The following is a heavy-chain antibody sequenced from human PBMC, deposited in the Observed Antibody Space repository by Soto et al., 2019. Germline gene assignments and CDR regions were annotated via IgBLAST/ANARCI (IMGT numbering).Heavy chain of an antibody. CDR1: GFTFSNAW. D-gene: IGHD3-3*01. CDR2: IKSKTDGGTT. J-gene: IGHJ4*02. CDR3: TTALRFLEWLPRSIDY. V-gene: IGHV3-15*01. Sequence: GGSLRLSCAASGFTFSNAWMSWVRQAPGKGLEWVGRIKSKTDGGTTDYAAPVKGRFTISRDDSKNTLYLQMNSLKTEDTAVYYCTTALRFLEWLPRSIDYWGQGTLVTVSS.